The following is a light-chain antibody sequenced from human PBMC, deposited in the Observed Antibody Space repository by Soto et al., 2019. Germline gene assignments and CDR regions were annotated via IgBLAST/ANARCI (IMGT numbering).Light chain of an antibody. J-gene: IGKJ2*01. V-gene: IGKV1-9*01. Sequence: IQLTQSPSSLSASVGDRVTITCRASQGINKFLAWYQQKPGKAPQLLIYGASTLQSGVPSRFSGSGSGTDFTLTNSSLQPEAFATYYCHQFTNFRFTFGQGTKLDIK. CDR3: HQFTNFRFT. CDR1: QGINKF. CDR2: GAS.